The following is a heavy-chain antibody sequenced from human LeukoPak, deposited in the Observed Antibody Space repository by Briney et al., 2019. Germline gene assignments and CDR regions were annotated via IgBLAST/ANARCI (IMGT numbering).Heavy chain of an antibody. D-gene: IGHD6-19*01. CDR2: ISGSGGST. J-gene: IGHJ4*02. CDR3: AKPAISSRGWYYDY. V-gene: IGHV3-23*01. CDR1: GFTFSSYA. Sequence: GGSLRLSCAASGFTFSSYAMSWVRQAPGKGLEWVSAISGSGGSTYYADSVKGRFTISRDNSKNTLYLQMNSLRAEDTAIYYCAKPAISSRGWYYDYWGQGTLVTVSS.